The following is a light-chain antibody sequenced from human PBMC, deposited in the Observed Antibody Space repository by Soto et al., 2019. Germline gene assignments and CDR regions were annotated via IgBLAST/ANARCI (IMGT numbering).Light chain of an antibody. V-gene: IGLV1-40*01. CDR3: QSYDSSLSGV. J-gene: IGLJ2*01. CDR2: GNS. CDR1: SSNIGAGYD. Sequence: QSALTQPPSVSGAPGQRVTISCTGSSSNIGAGYDVHWYQHLPGTAPKLLIYGNSNRPSGVPDRFSGSKSGTSASLAITGLQAEDEADYYCQSYDSSLSGVFGGGTKLPVL.